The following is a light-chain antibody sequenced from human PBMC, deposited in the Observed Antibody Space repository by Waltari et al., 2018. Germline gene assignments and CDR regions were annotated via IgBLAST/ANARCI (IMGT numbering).Light chain of an antibody. Sequence: MTQSPATLSVSPGERAILSCRASQSVTTNLAWYQTKPGKAPKLLVHEVSSLVSGVPSRFSGSGSGTEFTLTISSLQPDDFATYYCQQYNSDDWTFGQGTKVEI. CDR2: EVS. CDR3: QQYNSDDWT. CDR1: QSVTTN. V-gene: IGKV1-5*01. J-gene: IGKJ1*01.